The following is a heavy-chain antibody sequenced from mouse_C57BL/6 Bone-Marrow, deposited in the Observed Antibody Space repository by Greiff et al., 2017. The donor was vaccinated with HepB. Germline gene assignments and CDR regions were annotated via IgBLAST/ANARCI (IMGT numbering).Heavy chain of an antibody. J-gene: IGHJ2*01. CDR1: GYAFTNYL. V-gene: IGHV1-54*01. D-gene: IGHD2-3*01. CDR2: INPGSGGT. CDR3: AREIDGSFDY. Sequence: QVQLKQSGAELVRPGTSVKVSCKASGYAFTNYLIEWVKQRPGQGLEWIGVINPGSGGTNYNEKFKGKATLTADKSSSTAYMQLSSLTSEDSAVYFCAREIDGSFDYWGQGTTLTVSS.